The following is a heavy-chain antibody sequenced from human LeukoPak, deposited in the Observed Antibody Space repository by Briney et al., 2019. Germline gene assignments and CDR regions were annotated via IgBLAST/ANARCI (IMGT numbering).Heavy chain of an antibody. J-gene: IGHJ4*02. CDR1: GFTFSKDD. D-gene: IGHD5/OR15-5a*01. CDR2: ISSSSSYI. CDR3: ARDRIYLFDY. V-gene: IGHV3-21*01. Sequence: GGSLRLSCAASGFTFSKDDFHWVRQAPGKGLEWVSSISSSSSYIYYADSVKGRFTISRDNAKNSLYLQMNSLRAEDTAVYYCARDRIYLFDYWGQGTLVTVSS.